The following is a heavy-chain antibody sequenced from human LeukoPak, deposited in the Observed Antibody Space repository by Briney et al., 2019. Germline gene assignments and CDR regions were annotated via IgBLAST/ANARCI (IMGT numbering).Heavy chain of an antibody. CDR3: ARVPTVTFFDY. D-gene: IGHD4-17*01. V-gene: IGHV4-38-2*02. CDR1: GYSIRSGYY. J-gene: IGHJ4*02. Sequence: PSETLSLTCTVSGYSIRSGYYWGWIRQPPGKGLEWIGSIYYSRSTYYNPSLKSRVTISVDTSKNQFSLKLSSVTAADTAVYYCARVPTVTFFDYWGQGTLVTVSS. CDR2: IYYSRST.